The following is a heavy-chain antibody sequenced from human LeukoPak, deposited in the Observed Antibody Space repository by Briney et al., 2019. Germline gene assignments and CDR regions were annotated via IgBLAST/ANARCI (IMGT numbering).Heavy chain of an antibody. CDR3: ARHGYSSGWYEGYFDY. CDR2: IYPGDSDT. CDR1: GYSFTSYW. V-gene: IGHV5-51*01. D-gene: IGHD6-19*01. Sequence: GESLKISCKGSGYSFTSYWIGWVRQMPGKGLEWMGIIYPGDSDTRYSPSFQGQVTISADKSISAAYLQWSSLKASDTAMYYCARHGYSSGWYEGYFDYWGQGTLVTVSS. J-gene: IGHJ4*02.